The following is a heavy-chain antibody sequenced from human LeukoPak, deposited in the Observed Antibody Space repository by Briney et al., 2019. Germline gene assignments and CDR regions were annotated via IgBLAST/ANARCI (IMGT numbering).Heavy chain of an antibody. CDR2: IYYSGST. D-gene: IGHD7-27*01. Sequence: SQTLSLTCTVSGGSISSGGYYWSWIRQHPGKGLEWIGYIYYSGSTYYNPSLKGRVTISVDTSKNQFSLKLSSVTAADTAVYYCARVESLGSRWNWFDPWGQGTLVTVSS. V-gene: IGHV4-31*03. J-gene: IGHJ5*02. CDR1: GGSISSGGYY. CDR3: ARVESLGSRWNWFDP.